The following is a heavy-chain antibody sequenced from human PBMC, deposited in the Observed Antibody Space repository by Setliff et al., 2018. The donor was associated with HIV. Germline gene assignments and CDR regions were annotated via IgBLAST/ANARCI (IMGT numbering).Heavy chain of an antibody. V-gene: IGHV1-18*01. CDR2: ISPYNGYT. Sequence: GPVKVSCKASGYTFNTYGISWVRQAPGQGLEWMGWISPYNGYTNYVQKLQGRVTMTTDTSTSIAYMELRSLKSDDTAVYYCAREITNYFDYWGQGTLVTVSS. CDR3: AREITNYFDY. CDR1: GYTFNTYG. J-gene: IGHJ4*02. D-gene: IGHD3-16*01.